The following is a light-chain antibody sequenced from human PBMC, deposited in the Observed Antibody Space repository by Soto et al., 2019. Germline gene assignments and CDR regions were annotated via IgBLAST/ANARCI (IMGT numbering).Light chain of an antibody. CDR3: QQYGSIPWT. V-gene: IGKV3-20*01. CDR1: ESVVSNY. J-gene: IGKJ1*01. Sequence: EIGLTQSPCTLSLSPGERATLSCRATESVVSNYLAWYQLKPGQAPRLLIYDASSRATGIPDRFSGSGSGTDFTLTISRLEPEDFAVYYCQQYGSIPWTFGQGTKVDIK. CDR2: DAS.